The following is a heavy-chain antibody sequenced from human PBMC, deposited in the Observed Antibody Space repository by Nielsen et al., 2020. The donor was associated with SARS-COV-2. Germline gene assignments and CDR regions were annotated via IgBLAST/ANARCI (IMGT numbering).Heavy chain of an antibody. J-gene: IGHJ4*02. V-gene: IGHV1-46*01. CDR3: AKAGFAARFLDY. Sequence: ASVKVSCKTFRYTFSNNYIHWVRRAPGQGLEWVGIITPIGGTTAYARRFQGRVTMTRDTSTSTVYMELSSLRSEDTAVYYCAKAGFAARFLDYWGQGTLVTVSS. CDR1: RYTFSNNY. CDR2: ITPIGGTT. D-gene: IGHD6-6*01.